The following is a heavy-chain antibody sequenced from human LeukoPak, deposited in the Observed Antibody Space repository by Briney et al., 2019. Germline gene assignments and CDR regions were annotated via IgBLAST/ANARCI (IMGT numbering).Heavy chain of an antibody. CDR3: ARGVAVAAFSAFDV. CDR2: TGSSSTTI. V-gene: IGHV3-48*01. Sequence: GGSLRLSCAASGFTLSSYSMNWVRQAPGKALEWVSYTGSSSTTIYYADSVKGRFTISRDNAKNSLYLQMNSLKAEDTAVYYCARGVAVAAFSAFDVWGQGTMVTVSS. D-gene: IGHD6-19*01. J-gene: IGHJ3*01. CDR1: GFTLSSYS.